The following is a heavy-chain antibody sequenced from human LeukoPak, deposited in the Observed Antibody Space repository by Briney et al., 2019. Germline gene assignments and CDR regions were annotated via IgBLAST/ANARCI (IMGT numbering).Heavy chain of an antibody. CDR1: GFTFSSYA. CDR3: ARDLSSEIAAKVY. Sequence: GGSLRLSCAASGFTFSSYAMTWVRQAPGKGLEWVSAISGSGGSTYYADSVKGRFTISRDNSKNTLFLQMNSLRAEDTAVYYCARDLSSEIAAKVYWGQGTLVTVSS. D-gene: IGHD2-15*01. V-gene: IGHV3-23*01. CDR2: ISGSGGST. J-gene: IGHJ4*02.